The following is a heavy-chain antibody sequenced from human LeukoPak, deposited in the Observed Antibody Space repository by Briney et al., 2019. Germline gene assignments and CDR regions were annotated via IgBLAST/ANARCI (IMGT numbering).Heavy chain of an antibody. D-gene: IGHD3-22*01. V-gene: IGHV1-46*01. Sequence: ASVKVSCKASGYTFTSYGISWVRQAPGQGLEWMGIINPSGGSTTYAQKFQGRVTMTRDMSTSTVYMELSSLRSEDTAVYYCARTSHYYDSSDYWGQGTLVTVSS. J-gene: IGHJ4*02. CDR2: INPSGGST. CDR3: ARTSHYYDSSDY. CDR1: GYTFTSYG.